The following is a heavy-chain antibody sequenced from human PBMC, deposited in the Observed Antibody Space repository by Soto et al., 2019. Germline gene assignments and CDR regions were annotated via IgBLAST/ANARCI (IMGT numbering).Heavy chain of an antibody. J-gene: IGHJ4*02. CDR1: GGSISNYY. D-gene: IGHD3-10*01. V-gene: IGHV4-59*01. Sequence: SETLSLTCTVSGGSISNYYWSWIRQPPEKGLEWVGYIYYSGSTNYNPSLKSRVTISVDTSREQFSLRLSSVTAADTAVYYCARVHYYGSGSYYFDYWGQGTLVTVSS. CDR3: ARVHYYGSGSYYFDY. CDR2: IYYSGST.